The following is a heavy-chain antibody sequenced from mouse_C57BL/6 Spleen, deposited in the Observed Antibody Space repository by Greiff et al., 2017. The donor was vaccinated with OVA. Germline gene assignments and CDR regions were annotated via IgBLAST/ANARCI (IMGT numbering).Heavy chain of an antibody. CDR1: GFTFTDYY. Sequence: EVNVVESGGGLVQPGGSLSLSCAASGFTFTDYYMSWVRQPPGKALEWLGFIRNRANGYTTEYSVSVKGRFTISRDNSQSILYLQMNALRAEDSATYYCARSYYFDYWGQGTTLTVSS. J-gene: IGHJ2*01. CDR3: ARSYYFDY. CDR2: IRNRANGYTT. V-gene: IGHV7-3*01.